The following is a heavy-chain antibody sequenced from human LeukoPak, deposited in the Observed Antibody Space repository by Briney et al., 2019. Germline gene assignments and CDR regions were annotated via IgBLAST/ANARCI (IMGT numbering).Heavy chain of an antibody. CDR1: GGSISTYY. J-gene: IGHJ4*02. Sequence: SETLSLTCTVSGGSISTYYWSWIRQPAGKGLEWIGRIYTSGSTNYNPSLKRRVTMSVDTSKNQFSLKLSSVTAADTAVYYCARDYYDSSLNYWGQGTLVTVSS. D-gene: IGHD3-22*01. CDR3: ARDYYDSSLNY. V-gene: IGHV4-4*07. CDR2: IYTSGST.